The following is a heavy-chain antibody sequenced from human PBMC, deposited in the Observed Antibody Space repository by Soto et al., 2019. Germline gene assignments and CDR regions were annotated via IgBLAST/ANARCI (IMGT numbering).Heavy chain of an antibody. J-gene: IGHJ4*01. CDR1: GFAFSHVW. Sequence: EMQLVESGGGLVEPGGSLRLSCAASGFAFSHVWMTWVRQAPGKELEWVGRIKRKSDHGTTDYAAAVKGRFTISRDDSKNTLYLQMDSLKSEDTAVYYCATEGEMSGASDWADYFDHWGRGTLVTVSS. CDR3: ATEGEMSGASDWADYFDH. CDR2: IKRKSDHGTT. D-gene: IGHD2-15*01. V-gene: IGHV3-15*01.